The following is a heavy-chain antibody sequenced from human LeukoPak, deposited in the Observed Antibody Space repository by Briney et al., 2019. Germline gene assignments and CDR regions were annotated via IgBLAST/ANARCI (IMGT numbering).Heavy chain of an antibody. D-gene: IGHD3-10*01. CDR1: GGSFSGYY. CDR2: INHSGST. CDR3: ARGQMVRGVIISATYYFDY. J-gene: IGHJ4*02. Sequence: SETLSLTCAVYGGSFSGYYWSWLRQPPGKGLEWIGEINHSGSTNYNPFLKSRVTILVSTSKNPCSRKLSSVAAADTAVYYCARGQMVRGVIISATYYFDYWGQGTLVTVSS. V-gene: IGHV4-34*01.